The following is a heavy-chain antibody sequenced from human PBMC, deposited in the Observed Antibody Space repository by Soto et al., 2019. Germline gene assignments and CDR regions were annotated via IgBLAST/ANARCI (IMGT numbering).Heavy chain of an antibody. V-gene: IGHV4-4*02. D-gene: IGHD3-22*01. CDR3: ARLIYDSRLNYFYFDF. Sequence: SLTCVVSGDSISGRNWWSWVRQAPGKGLEWIGEVFHSGDTTYTPSLRSRVTISVDKSKNQFSLKLNSVTAADTAVYYCARLIYDSRLNYFYFDFWGQRALVTVSS. J-gene: IGHJ4*02. CDR2: VFHSGDT. CDR1: GDSISGRNW.